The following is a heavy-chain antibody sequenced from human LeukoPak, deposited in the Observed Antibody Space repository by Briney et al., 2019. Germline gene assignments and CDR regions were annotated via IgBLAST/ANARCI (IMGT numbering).Heavy chain of an antibody. CDR3: TKGTAWGYYDSSGYDY. J-gene: IGHJ4*02. D-gene: IGHD3-22*01. CDR1: GFTVSSNS. V-gene: IGHV3-53*01. CDR2: IYSDNT. Sequence: GGSLRLSCTVSGFTVSSNSMSWVRQAPGKGLEWVSFIYSDNTHYSDSVKGRFTISRDNSKNTLYLQMNSLRAEDTAVYYCTKGTAWGYYDSSGYDYWGQGTLVTVSS.